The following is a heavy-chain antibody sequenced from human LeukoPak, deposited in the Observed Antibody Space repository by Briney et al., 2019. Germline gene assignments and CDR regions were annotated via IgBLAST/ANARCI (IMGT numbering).Heavy chain of an antibody. CDR3: ARANDYGDYARYYYYYMDV. D-gene: IGHD4-17*01. V-gene: IGHV3-11*01. CDR1: GFTFSDYY. CDR2: ISSSGSTI. Sequence: PGGSLRLSCAASGFTFSDYYMSWIRQAPGKGLEWVSYISSSGSTIYYADSVKGRFTISRDNAKNSLYLQMNSLRAEDTAVYYCARANDYGDYARYYYYYMDVWGKGTTVTISS. J-gene: IGHJ6*03.